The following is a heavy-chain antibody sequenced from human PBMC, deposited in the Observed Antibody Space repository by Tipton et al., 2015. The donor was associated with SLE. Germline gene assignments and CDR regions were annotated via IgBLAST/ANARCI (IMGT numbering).Heavy chain of an antibody. CDR1: GDSISSSY. CDR3: ARGKVTWRGAIIGVDV. D-gene: IGHD2-21*02. V-gene: IGHV4-59*08. CDR2: IYHGGST. Sequence: TLSLTCSVSGDSISSSYWIWIRQPPGKGLEWLGYIYHGGSTNYNPSLKSRVTMSVDTSKNQVSLKLTSVTVADTAVYYCARGKVTWRGAIIGVDVWGQVTTVTVSS. J-gene: IGHJ6*02.